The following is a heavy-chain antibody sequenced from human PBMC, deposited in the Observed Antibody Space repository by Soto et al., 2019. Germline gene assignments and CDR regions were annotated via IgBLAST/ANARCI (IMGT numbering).Heavy chain of an antibody. Sequence: QVQLVQSGAAVKKPGSSVKVSCKASGGTFSSYTISWVRQAPGQGLEWMGRIIPILGIANYAQKFQGRVTNTAHKSTSPAYMELSSLRSEDTAVYYCAMEYCSSASCYRDYWGQGTLVTVSS. CDR3: AMEYCSSASCYRDY. D-gene: IGHD2-2*02. CDR1: GGTFSSYT. V-gene: IGHV1-69*02. J-gene: IGHJ4*02. CDR2: IIPILGIA.